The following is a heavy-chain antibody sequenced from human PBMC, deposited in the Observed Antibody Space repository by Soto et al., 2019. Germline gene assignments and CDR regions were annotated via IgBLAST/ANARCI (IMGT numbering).Heavy chain of an antibody. CDR1: AFSLSTCGVG. V-gene: IGHV2-5*02. D-gene: IGHD2-21*02. Sequence: QITLKESGPPLVKPTQTLTLTCTFSAFSLSTCGVGVGWIRQPPGKALEWLALFYWDDDKRYSLPLRSRLTITKDTFKNQVVLTMTNMDPVDTATYYCIQSRCGGDCLQSYASYYYYGMDVWGQGTTVTVSS. CDR3: IQSRCGGDCLQSYASYYYYGMDV. CDR2: FYWDDDK. J-gene: IGHJ6*02.